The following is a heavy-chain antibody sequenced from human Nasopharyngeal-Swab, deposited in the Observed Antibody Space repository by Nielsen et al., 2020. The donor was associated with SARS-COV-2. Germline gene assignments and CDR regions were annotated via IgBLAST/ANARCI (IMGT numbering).Heavy chain of an antibody. D-gene: IGHD4-17*01. CDR3: ARRAVTLGYFDY. CDR1: GYSFTSYW. J-gene: IGHJ4*02. V-gene: IGHV5-51*01. CDR2: IYPGDSDT. Sequence: GGSLRLSCKGSGYSFTSYWIGWVRQMPGKGLEWMGIIYPGDSDTRYSPSFQGQVTISADKSISTAYLQWSSLKASDTAMCYCARRAVTLGYFDYWGQGTLVTVSS.